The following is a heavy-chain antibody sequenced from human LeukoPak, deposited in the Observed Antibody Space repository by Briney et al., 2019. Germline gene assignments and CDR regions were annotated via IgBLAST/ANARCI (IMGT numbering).Heavy chain of an antibody. Sequence: SETLSLTCVVSGGSISSNNWWSWVRQSPGKGLEWIGEINHSGSTNYNPSLKSRVTISVDTSKNQSSLKLSSVTAADTAVYYCARQSRAARDFDYWGQGTLVTVSS. V-gene: IGHV4-4*02. CDR3: ARQSRAARDFDY. D-gene: IGHD6-6*01. J-gene: IGHJ4*02. CDR2: INHSGST. CDR1: GGSISSNNW.